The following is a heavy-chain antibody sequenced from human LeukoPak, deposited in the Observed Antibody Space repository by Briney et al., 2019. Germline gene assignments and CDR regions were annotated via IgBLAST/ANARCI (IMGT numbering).Heavy chain of an antibody. CDR2: INNDGFSR. Sequence: GGSLRLSCATSGFTLSSYWMHWVRQVPGKGLEWLSRINNDGFSRSYADSVKGRFTISRDNAKNTLYLRMNSLRAEDTAVYYCARSEIRIVGAPEDYWGQGTLVTVSS. CDR3: ARSEIRIVGAPEDY. CDR1: GFTLSSYW. J-gene: IGHJ4*02. D-gene: IGHD1-26*01. V-gene: IGHV3-74*01.